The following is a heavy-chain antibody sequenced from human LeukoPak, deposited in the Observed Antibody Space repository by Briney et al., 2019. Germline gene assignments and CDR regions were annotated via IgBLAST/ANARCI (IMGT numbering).Heavy chain of an antibody. CDR3: TTELGWSFDY. J-gene: IGHJ4*02. CDR1: GFTFSNAW. V-gene: IGHV3-15*01. CDR2: IKSKTDGGTT. Sequence: GGSLTLSCAVYGFTFSNAWMSWVRQAPGKVLKWDGRIKSKTDGGTTDYAAPVKGRSTISRDNSKNTLYLQMNSLKTEDTAVYYCTTELGWSFDYWGQGTLVTVSS. D-gene: IGHD6-19*01.